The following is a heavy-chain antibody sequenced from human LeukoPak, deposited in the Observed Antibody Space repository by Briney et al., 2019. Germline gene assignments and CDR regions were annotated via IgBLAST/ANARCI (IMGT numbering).Heavy chain of an antibody. CDR3: ARSRAQLWTHTFDY. CDR1: GGTFSSYA. D-gene: IGHD5-18*01. Sequence: RASVKVSCKASGGTFSSYAISWVRQAPGQGLEWMGGIIPIFGTANYAQKFQGRVTITADESTSTAYMELSSLRSEDTAVYYCARSRAQLWTHTFDYWGQGTLVTVPS. CDR2: IIPIFGTA. V-gene: IGHV1-69*13. J-gene: IGHJ4*02.